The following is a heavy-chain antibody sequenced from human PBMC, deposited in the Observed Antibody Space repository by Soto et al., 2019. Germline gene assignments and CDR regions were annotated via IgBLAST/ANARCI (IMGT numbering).Heavy chain of an antibody. CDR1: GGSISSYY. D-gene: IGHD1-26*01. Sequence: SETLSLTCTVSGGSISSYYWSWIRQPPGKGLEWIGYIYYSGSTNYNPSLKSRVTISVDTSKNQFSLRLSSVTAADTAVYYCARAIVGATRWFDPWGQGTLVTVSS. CDR3: ARAIVGATRWFDP. V-gene: IGHV4-59*01. J-gene: IGHJ5*02. CDR2: IYYSGST.